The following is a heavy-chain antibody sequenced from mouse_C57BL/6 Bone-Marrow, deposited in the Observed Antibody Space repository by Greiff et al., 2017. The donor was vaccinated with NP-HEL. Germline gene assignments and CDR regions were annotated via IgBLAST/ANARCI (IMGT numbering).Heavy chain of an antibody. V-gene: IGHV2-5*01. CDR1: GFSLTSYG. CDR2: IWRGGST. J-gene: IGHJ1*03. D-gene: IGHD3-3*01. Sequence: QVQLKESGPGLVQPSQRLSITCTVSGFSLTSYGVHWVRQSPGKGLEWLGVIWRGGSTDYNAAFMSRLSITKDNSKRQVFFKMNSLQADDTAIYYCVCLGSNYGYFDVWGTGTTVTVSS. CDR3: VCLGSNYGYFDV.